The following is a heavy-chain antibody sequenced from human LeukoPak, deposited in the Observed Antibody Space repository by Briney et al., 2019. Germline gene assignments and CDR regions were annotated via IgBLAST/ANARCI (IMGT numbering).Heavy chain of an antibody. D-gene: IGHD3-10*01. Sequence: SETLSLTCTVSGGSISSSSYYWGWIRQPPGKGLEWIGSIYYSGSTYYNPSLKSRVTISVDTSKNQFSLKLSSVTAADTAVCYCARHRITAWFGELLPAHNWFDPWGQGTLVTVSS. V-gene: IGHV4-39*01. CDR2: IYYSGST. CDR3: ARHRITAWFGELLPAHNWFDP. J-gene: IGHJ5*02. CDR1: GGSISSSSYY.